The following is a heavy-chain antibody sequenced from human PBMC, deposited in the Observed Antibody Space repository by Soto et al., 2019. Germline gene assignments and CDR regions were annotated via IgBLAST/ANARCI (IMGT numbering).Heavy chain of an antibody. V-gene: IGHV3-30-3*01. CDR3: ARDPSADSSGYFLRFDY. J-gene: IGHJ4*02. D-gene: IGHD3-22*01. CDR1: GFTFSSYA. CDR2: ISYDGSNK. Sequence: GGSLRLSCAASGFTFSSYAMHWVRQAPGKGLEWVAVISYDGSNKYYADSVKGRFTISRDNSKNTLYLQMNSLRAEDTAVYYCARDPSADSSGYFLRFDYWGQGTLVTVSS.